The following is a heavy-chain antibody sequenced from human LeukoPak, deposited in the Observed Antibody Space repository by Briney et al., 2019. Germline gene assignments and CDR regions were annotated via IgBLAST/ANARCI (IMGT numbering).Heavy chain of an antibody. V-gene: IGHV3-30-3*01. Sequence: GGSLRLSCAASGFTFSSYAMHWVRQAPGKGLEWVAVISYDGSNKYYADSVKGRFTISRDNSKNTLYLQMNSLRAEDTAVYYCARVPVASSWELPLWYFDYWGQGTLVTVSS. CDR1: GFTFSSYA. D-gene: IGHD1-26*01. CDR3: ARVPVASSWELPLWYFDY. CDR2: ISYDGSNK. J-gene: IGHJ4*02.